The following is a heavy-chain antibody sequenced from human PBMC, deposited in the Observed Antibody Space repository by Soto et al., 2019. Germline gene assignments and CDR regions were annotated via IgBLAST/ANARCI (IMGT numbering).Heavy chain of an antibody. CDR3: AKEGAGYSYGYSLFDY. CDR1: GFTFSSYG. V-gene: IGHV3-30*18. D-gene: IGHD5-18*01. Sequence: GGSLRLSCAASGFTFSSYGMHWVRQAPGKGLEWVAVISYDGSNKYYADSVKGRFTISRDNSKNTLYLQMNSLRAEDTAVYYCAKEGAGYSYGYSLFDYWGQGTLVTVSS. CDR2: ISYDGSNK. J-gene: IGHJ4*02.